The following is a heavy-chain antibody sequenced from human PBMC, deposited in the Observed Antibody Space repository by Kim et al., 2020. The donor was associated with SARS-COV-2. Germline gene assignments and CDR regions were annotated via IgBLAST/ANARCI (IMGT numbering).Heavy chain of an antibody. CDR3: ARDRDSGWCEHYYYYGMDV. Sequence: GGSLRLSCAASGFTFSSYSMNWVRQAPGKGLEWVSYISSSSSTIYYADSVKGRFTISRDNAKNSLYLQMNSLRAEDTAVYYCARDRDSGWCEHYYYYGMDVWRQATTVADS. D-gene: IGHD6-19*01. CDR2: ISSSSSTI. J-gene: IGHJ6*01. CDR1: GFTFSSYS. V-gene: IGHV3-48*04.